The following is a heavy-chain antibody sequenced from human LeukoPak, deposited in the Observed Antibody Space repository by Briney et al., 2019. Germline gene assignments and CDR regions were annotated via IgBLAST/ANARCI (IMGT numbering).Heavy chain of an antibody. CDR1: GFTFSTYW. J-gene: IGHJ4*02. V-gene: IGHV3-7*01. CDR3: ARDPSRGYDYGYGDY. D-gene: IGHD5-18*01. CDR2: IKQDRSEK. Sequence: GGSLRLSCAASGFTFSTYWMSWVRQAPGKGLEWVAHIKQDRSEKYYVDSVKGRFTIARDNAKNSLYLQMNSLRAEDTAVYYCARDPSRGYDYGYGDYWGQGTLVIVSS.